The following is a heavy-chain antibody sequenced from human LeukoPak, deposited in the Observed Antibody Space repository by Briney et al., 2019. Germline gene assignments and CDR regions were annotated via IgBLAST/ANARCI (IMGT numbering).Heavy chain of an antibody. CDR2: INHSGST. CDR1: GGSLSGYY. V-gene: IGHV4-34*01. D-gene: IGHD2-2*01. J-gene: IGHJ5*02. CDR3: ARGPIVVVPAARRNWFDP. Sequence: PSETLSLTCAVYGGSLSGYYWSWIRQPPGKGLEWIGEINHSGSTNYNPSLKSRVTISVDTSKNQFSLKLSSVTAADTAVYYCARGPIVVVPAARRNWFDPWGQGTLVTVSS.